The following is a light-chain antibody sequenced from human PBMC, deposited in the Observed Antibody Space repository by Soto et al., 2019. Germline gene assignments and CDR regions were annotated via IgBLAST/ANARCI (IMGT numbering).Light chain of an antibody. Sequence: DIQMTQSPSSLSASVGDRVTITCRASQSISSYLNWYQQKPGKAPKLLIYAASSLQSGVPSRFSGSGSGTDFTLTISSLQPEDFATYYCKQSYSTPSFGPGTTVDIK. CDR3: KQSYSTPS. CDR2: AAS. CDR1: QSISSY. V-gene: IGKV1-39*01. J-gene: IGKJ3*01.